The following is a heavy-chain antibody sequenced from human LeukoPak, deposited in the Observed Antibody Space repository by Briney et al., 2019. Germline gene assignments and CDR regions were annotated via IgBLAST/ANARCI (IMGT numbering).Heavy chain of an antibody. CDR2: INPYDGNT. V-gene: IGHV1-18*01. J-gene: IGHJ2*01. D-gene: IGHD3-16*01. Sequence: GASVKVSCKASGYTFTNYDISWVRQAPGQRLEWMGWINPYDGNTNYAQNLQGRVTMTTDTSTSTADLERRSLGSNERAVYYWPRGGGGWYFDLWGRGTLVTVSS. CDR3: PRGGGGWYFDL. CDR1: GYTFTNYD.